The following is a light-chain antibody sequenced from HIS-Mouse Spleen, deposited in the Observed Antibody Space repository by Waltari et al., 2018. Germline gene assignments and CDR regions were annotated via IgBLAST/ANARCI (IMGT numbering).Light chain of an antibody. CDR2: RNN. CDR1: SSNIGSNY. J-gene: IGLJ3*02. CDR3: AAWDDSLSGPV. Sequence: QSVLTQPPSASGTPGQRVTISCSGSSSNIGSNYVYWYQQLPGTAPKLLTYRNNQRPSVVPDRFARSKSGTSASLAISGLRSEDEADYYCAAWDDSLSGPVFGGGTKLTVL. V-gene: IGLV1-47*01.